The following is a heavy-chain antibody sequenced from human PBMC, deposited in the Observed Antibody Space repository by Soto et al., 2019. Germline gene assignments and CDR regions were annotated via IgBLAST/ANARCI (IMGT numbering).Heavy chain of an antibody. J-gene: IGHJ4*02. V-gene: IGHV1-69*12. Sequence: QVRLVQSGAEVKKTGSSVKVSCKASGTTFSNYAFGWVRQAPGQGLEWMGGIILPFGTPNYAQKFQGRVTLTAAESMTTVYMELRGLRFEDTAVYYCVRGPDYEGYFDYWGQGSLVTVSS. D-gene: IGHD3-22*01. CDR1: GTTFSNYA. CDR3: VRGPDYEGYFDY. CDR2: IILPFGTP.